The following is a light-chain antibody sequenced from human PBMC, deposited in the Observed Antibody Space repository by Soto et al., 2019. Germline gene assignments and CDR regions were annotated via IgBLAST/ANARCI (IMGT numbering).Light chain of an antibody. CDR2: STS. V-gene: IGKV3-20*01. J-gene: IGKJ5*01. CDR1: QSVSSSY. CDR3: HKYVTSAIT. Sequence: EIVLTQSPGTLSLSPGERATLSCRASQSVSSSYLAWYQKKPCQAPRILIYSTSSRVIGIPDRFSGSGSGTNFPLTIIRLEHEDFEVYYCHKYVTSAITFGQGTRQEIK.